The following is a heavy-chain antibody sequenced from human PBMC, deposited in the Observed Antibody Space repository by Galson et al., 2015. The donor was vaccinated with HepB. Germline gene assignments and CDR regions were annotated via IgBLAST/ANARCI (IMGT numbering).Heavy chain of an antibody. D-gene: IGHD3-16*02. CDR2: TYYRSKWYN. V-gene: IGHV6-1*01. CDR3: AREGNYDYVWGSYRSDAFDI. Sequence: CAISGDSVSSNSAAWNWIRQSPSRGLEWLGRTYYRSKWYNDYAVSVKSRITINPDTSKNQFSLQLNSVTPEDTAVYYCAREGNYDYVWGSYRSDAFDIWGQGTMVTVSS. CDR1: GDSVSSNSAA. J-gene: IGHJ3*02.